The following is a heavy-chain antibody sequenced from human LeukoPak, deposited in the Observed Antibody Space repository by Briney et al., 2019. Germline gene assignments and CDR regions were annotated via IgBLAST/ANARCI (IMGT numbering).Heavy chain of an antibody. CDR3: ARGTPFDY. J-gene: IGHJ4*02. Sequence: GGSLRLSCAASGFTFKNLWMNWVRQAPGKGLEWISYISSTSRTIYYADSVKGRLTISRDNAKNLLYLQMNSLRAEDTAVYYCARGTPFDYWGQGTLVTVSS. CDR2: ISSTSRTI. V-gene: IGHV3-48*04. CDR1: GFTFKNLW. D-gene: IGHD2-2*01.